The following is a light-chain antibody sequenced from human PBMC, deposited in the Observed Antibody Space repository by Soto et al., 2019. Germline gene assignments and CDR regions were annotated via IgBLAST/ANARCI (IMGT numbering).Light chain of an antibody. CDR2: GNR. V-gene: IGLV1-40*01. Sequence: QSVLTQPPSVSGAXXXXXXXXXTGNNSNLXAGYDVHWYQQLPGAAPKLVIFGNRNRPSGVPERFSGSKSGTSASLAITGLQAEDEADYYCQAYDYSLTAFVFGGGTKLTVL. CDR1: NSNLXAGYD. CDR3: QAYDYSLTAFV. J-gene: IGLJ3*02.